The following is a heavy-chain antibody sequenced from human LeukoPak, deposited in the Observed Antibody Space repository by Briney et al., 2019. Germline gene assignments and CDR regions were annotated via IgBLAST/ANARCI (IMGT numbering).Heavy chain of an antibody. J-gene: IGHJ4*02. CDR2: IYYSGST. D-gene: IGHD3-3*01. CDR3: ARGYDFWSGYYLDY. CDR1: GGSISSYY. Sequence: SETLSLTCTVSGGSISSYYWSWIRQPPGKGLEWIGYIYYSGSTNYNPSLKSRVTISVDTSKNQFSLKLSSVTAADTAVYYCARGYDFWSGYYLDYWGQGTLVTVSS. V-gene: IGHV4-59*01.